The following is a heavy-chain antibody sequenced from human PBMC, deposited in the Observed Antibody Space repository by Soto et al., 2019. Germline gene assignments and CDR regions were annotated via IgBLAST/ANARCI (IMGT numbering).Heavy chain of an antibody. CDR3: AKEMVAAAYVETSPFDF. CDR1: GFTFSSYA. Sequence: EVQLLESGGGLVQPGGSLRLSCAASGFTFSSYAMAWVRQAPETGLEWVSGIDGSGGDTSFADSVKGRFSISRDNSKKMLYLHMNSLRAEDTARYYCAKEMVAAAYVETSPFDFWGQGTLVTVSS. CDR2: IDGSGGDT. V-gene: IGHV3-23*01. J-gene: IGHJ4*02. D-gene: IGHD2-15*01.